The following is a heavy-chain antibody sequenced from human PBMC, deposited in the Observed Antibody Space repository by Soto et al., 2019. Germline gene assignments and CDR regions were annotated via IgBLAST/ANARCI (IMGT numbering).Heavy chain of an antibody. J-gene: IGHJ5*02. CDR1: GFTCSSYS. CDR2: TSDDGSNE. D-gene: IGHD3-3*01. V-gene: IGHV3-30-3*01. CDR3: ARDRFAIFGVAGPFDP. Sequence: PGGSLRLSCAASGFTCSSYSMHWVRQAPGKGLEWVAVTSDDGSNEYYADSVKGRFTISRDNSKNTMYLQMNSLRADDTAVYYCARDRFAIFGVAGPFDPWGQGTLVTVSS.